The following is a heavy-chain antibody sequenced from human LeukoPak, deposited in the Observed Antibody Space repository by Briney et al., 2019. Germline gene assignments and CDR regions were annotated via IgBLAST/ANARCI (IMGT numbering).Heavy chain of an antibody. CDR3: ARGAAILGSY. Sequence: GASVKVSCKASGYTFTAYDINWVRQAPGQGLEWLGWLNPTSGNTGYAQKFQGRVTMTRDTSTSTVYMELSRLTSGDPAAYYCARGAAILGSYWGQGTLVTVSS. V-gene: IGHV1-8*01. CDR2: LNPTSGNT. CDR1: GYTFTAYD. D-gene: IGHD1-26*01. J-gene: IGHJ4*02.